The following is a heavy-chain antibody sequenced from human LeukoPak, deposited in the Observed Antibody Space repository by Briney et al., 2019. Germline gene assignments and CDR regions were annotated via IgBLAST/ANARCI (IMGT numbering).Heavy chain of an antibody. CDR2: ISSSSSYI. J-gene: IGHJ4*02. CDR3: ARAHNWKYGTFDY. D-gene: IGHD1-7*01. CDR1: GFTFSSYS. Sequence: SGGSLRLSCAASGFTFSSYSMNWVRQAPGKGLEWVSCISSSSSYIYYADSVKGRFTISRDNAKNSLYLQMNSLRVEDTAVYYCARAHNWKYGTFDYWGQGTLVTVSS. V-gene: IGHV3-21*01.